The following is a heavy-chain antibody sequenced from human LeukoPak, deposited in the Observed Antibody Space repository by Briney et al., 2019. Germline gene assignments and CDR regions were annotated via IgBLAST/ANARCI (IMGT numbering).Heavy chain of an antibody. CDR1: GGSISSYY. CDR2: IYTSGST. Sequence: SETLSLTCTVSGGSISSYYWSWIRQPAGKGLEWIGRIYTSGSTNYNPSLKSRVTMSVDTSKSQFSLKLSSVTAADTAVYYCARVGYYSYGQPYYYYYMDVWGKGTTVTVSS. J-gene: IGHJ6*03. V-gene: IGHV4-4*07. CDR3: ARVGYYSYGQPYYYYYMDV. D-gene: IGHD5-18*01.